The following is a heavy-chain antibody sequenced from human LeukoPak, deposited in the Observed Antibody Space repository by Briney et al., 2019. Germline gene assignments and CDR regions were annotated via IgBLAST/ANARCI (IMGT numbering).Heavy chain of an antibody. CDR1: GYSFTSYW. V-gene: IGHV5-51*01. CDR2: IYPANSDT. Sequence: GESLKISCKGSGYSFTSYWIGWVRQMPGKGLEWMGIIYPANSDTRYNPSFKGQVTISADKSISTAYLQWNSLKATDTAMYYCARRPDYILGMDVWGQGTTVTVSS. CDR3: ARRPDYILGMDV. J-gene: IGHJ6*02. D-gene: IGHD3-10*02.